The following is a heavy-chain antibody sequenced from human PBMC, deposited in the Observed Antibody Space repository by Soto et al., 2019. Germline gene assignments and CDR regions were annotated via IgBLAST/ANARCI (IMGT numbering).Heavy chain of an antibody. J-gene: IGHJ4*02. Sequence: PGESLKISCKASGYKSTSYWIGWVRQMPGKGLEWMGNVYPGGSGTKYSPSFQGQVTISADRSLGSAYLQWSSLKASDTAMYYRAASEISPYYFDSWGQGTLVTVSS. CDR2: VYPGGSGT. CDR3: AASEISPYYFDS. V-gene: IGHV5-51*01. CDR1: GYKSTSYW.